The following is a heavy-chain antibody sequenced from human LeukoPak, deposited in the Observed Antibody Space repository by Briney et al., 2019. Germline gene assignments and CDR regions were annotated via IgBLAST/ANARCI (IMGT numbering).Heavy chain of an antibody. CDR1: GFTFSSYG. CDR2: IWYDGSNK. CDR3: ARDSPPADH. Sequence: GGSLRLSCAASGFTFSSYGMHWVRQAPGKGLEWVAVIWYDGSNKYYADSVKGRFTISRDNSKNTLYLQMNSQRAEDTAVYYCARDSPPADHWGQGTLVTVSS. V-gene: IGHV3-33*01. J-gene: IGHJ5*02.